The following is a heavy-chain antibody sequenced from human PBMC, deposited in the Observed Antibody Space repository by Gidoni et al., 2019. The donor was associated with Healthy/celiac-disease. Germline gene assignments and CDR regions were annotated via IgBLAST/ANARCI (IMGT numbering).Heavy chain of an antibody. D-gene: IGHD5-18*01. V-gene: IGHV4-4*02. CDR2: IYPSGST. J-gene: IGHJ6*02. CDR3: ARIIKVLVVTVYGMDV. Sequence: QVQLQESGPGLVKPSGTLSLTCAVSGGPTISSNWWSWVRQPPGKGLEWIGEIYPSGSTNYNPSLKSRVTISVDKSKNQFSLKLSSVTAADTAVYYCARIIKVLVVTVYGMDVWGQGTTVTVSS. CDR1: GGPTISSNW.